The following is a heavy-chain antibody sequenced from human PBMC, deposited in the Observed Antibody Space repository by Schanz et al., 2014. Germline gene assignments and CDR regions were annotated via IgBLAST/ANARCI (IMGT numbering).Heavy chain of an antibody. V-gene: IGHV3-9*01. J-gene: IGHJ4*02. CDR2: ISWNSVSI. CDR3: AKVRGDQRGAFDS. Sequence: EVQLVESGGALVQPGKSLRLSCAASGFTFDDFGMHWVRQAPGKALEWVSGISWNSVSIGYADSVKGRFTISRDNAKNSLYLQMNSLRVDDTAFYFCAKVRGDQRGAFDSWGQGTLVTVSS. D-gene: IGHD4-17*01. CDR1: GFTFDDFG.